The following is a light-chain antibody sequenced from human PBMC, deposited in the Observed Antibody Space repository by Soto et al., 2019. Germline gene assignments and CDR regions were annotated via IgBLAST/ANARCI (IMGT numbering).Light chain of an antibody. J-gene: IGKJ1*01. CDR2: KAS. Sequence: DLQMTQSPSTLSASVGDRVTITCRASQSIGNWLAWYQQKPGKAPKLPIYKASSLQSGVPSRFSGSGSGTEFTLTINSLQPDDFASYYCQQYNSYSGTLGQGTKV. V-gene: IGKV1-5*03. CDR1: QSIGNW. CDR3: QQYNSYSGT.